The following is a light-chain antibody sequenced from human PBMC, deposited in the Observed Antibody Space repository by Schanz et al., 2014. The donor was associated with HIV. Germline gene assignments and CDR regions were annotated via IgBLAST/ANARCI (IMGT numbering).Light chain of an antibody. V-gene: IGKV1-17*01. CDR2: GTS. Sequence: DIQMTQSPSSLSGSVGDRVTITCRASQSIDGHLNWYQQRPGKAPKLVISGTSTLQRGVPSRFSGSGSGTEFTLTISSLQPEDFATYYCLQHNSYPRTFGQGTKVEIK. CDR1: QSIDGH. CDR3: LQHNSYPRT. J-gene: IGKJ1*01.